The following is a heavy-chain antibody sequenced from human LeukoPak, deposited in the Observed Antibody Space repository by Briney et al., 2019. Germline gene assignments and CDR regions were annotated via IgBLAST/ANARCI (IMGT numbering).Heavy chain of an antibody. D-gene: IGHD6-19*01. Sequence: GGSLRLSCAASGFTFSSYGMHWVRQAPGKGLEWVAVISYDGSNKYYADSVKGRFTISRDNSKNTLYLQMNSLRAEDTAVYYCARAVAGNWKYYFDYWGQGTLVTVSS. V-gene: IGHV3-33*05. CDR2: ISYDGSNK. CDR3: ARAVAGNWKYYFDY. J-gene: IGHJ4*02. CDR1: GFTFSSYG.